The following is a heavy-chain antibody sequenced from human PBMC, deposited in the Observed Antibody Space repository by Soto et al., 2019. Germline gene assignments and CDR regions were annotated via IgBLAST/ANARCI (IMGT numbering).Heavy chain of an antibody. J-gene: IGHJ6*03. Sequence: GASVKVSCKASGYTFTSYDINWVRQATGQGLEWMGWMNPNSGNTGCAQKFQGRVTMTRNTSISTAYMELSSLRSEDTAVYYCARGRVASPTYYYYYMDVWGKGTTVTVSS. CDR1: GYTFTSYD. CDR3: ARGRVASPTYYYYYMDV. V-gene: IGHV1-8*01. CDR2: MNPNSGNT.